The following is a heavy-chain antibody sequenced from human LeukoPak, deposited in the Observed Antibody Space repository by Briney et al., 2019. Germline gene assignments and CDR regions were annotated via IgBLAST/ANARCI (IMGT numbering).Heavy chain of an antibody. CDR1: GGSISSYF. D-gene: IGHD3-22*01. V-gene: IGHV4-59*12. CDR2: IHYSGST. J-gene: IGHJ4*02. CDR3: ARGLRSGYYEY. Sequence: SETLSLTCTVSGGSISSYFWSWIRQPPGKGLEWIGYIHYSGSTNYNPSLKSRVTISVDTSKNQFSLKLSSVTAADTAVYYCARGLRSGYYEYWGQGTLVTVSS.